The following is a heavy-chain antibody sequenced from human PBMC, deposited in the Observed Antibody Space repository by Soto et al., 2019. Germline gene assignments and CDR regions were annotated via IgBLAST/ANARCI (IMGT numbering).Heavy chain of an antibody. Sequence: EVPLLESGGGLVQPGGSLRLSCAASGFTFSSYAMSWVRQAPGKGLEWVSTISGSGGSTNYADSVKGRFTISRDNSKTTLYLKMNALRAEDTGVYYCAEDKGAARKFAYWGQGTLFTVSS. J-gene: IGHJ4*02. CDR3: AEDKGAARKFAY. V-gene: IGHV3-23*01. CDR2: ISGSGGST. D-gene: IGHD3-16*01. CDR1: GFTFSSYA.